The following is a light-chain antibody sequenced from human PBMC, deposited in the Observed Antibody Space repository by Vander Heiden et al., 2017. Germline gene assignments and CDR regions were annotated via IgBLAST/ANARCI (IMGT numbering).Light chain of an antibody. CDR2: SNN. CDR1: SSNIGSNT. J-gene: IGLJ3*02. Sequence: QSVLTQPPSASGTPGQRVTISCSGSSSNIGSNTVNWYQQFPKTAPKPLIYSNNQRPSGVPDRFSGSKSGTSASLAISGLQSEDEADYYCAAWDDSLNGPVFGGGTKLTVL. CDR3: AAWDDSLNGPV. V-gene: IGLV1-44*01.